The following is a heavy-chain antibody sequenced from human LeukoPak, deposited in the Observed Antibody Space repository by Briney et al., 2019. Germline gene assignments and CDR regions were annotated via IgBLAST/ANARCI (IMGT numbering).Heavy chain of an antibody. D-gene: IGHD4-23*01. V-gene: IGHV4-39*07. CDR1: GGSISSSSYY. CDR2: IYYSGST. CDR3: ARARTTVVTPTNWFDP. Sequence: PSETLSLTCTVSGGSISSSSYYWGWIRQPPGKGLEWIGSIYYSGSTYYNPSLKSRVTISVDTSKNQFSLKLSSVTAADTAVYYCARARTTVVTPTNWFDPWGQGTLVTVSS. J-gene: IGHJ5*02.